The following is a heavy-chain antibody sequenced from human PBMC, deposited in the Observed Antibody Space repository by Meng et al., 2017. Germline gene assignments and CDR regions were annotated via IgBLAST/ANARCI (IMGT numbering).Heavy chain of an antibody. J-gene: IGHJ4*02. Sequence: QVQLQQWGAGLLKPSEPLSLTCAVYGGSFSGYYWSWIRQPPGKGLEWIGEINHSGSTNYNPPLKSRVTISVDTSKNQFSLKLSSVTAADTAVYYCARRGIAARPFYYWGQGTLVTVSS. V-gene: IGHV4-34*01. CDR3: ARRGIAARPFYY. CDR1: GGSFSGYY. D-gene: IGHD6-6*01. CDR2: INHSGST.